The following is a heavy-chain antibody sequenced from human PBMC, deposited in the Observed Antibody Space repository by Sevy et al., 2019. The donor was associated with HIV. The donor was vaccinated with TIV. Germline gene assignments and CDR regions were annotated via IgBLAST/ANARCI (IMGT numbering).Heavy chain of an antibody. CDR3: ARDGDSSALGWFDP. CDR2: INPNSGGT. V-gene: IGHV1-2*06. CDR1: GYTFTGYY. D-gene: IGHD3-22*01. J-gene: IGHJ5*02. Sequence: ASVKVSCKASGYTFTGYYMYWVRQAPGQGLEWMGRINPNSGGTNYAQKFQGRVTMTRDTSISTAYMELSRLRSDDTAVYYCARDGDSSALGWFDPWGQGTLVTVSS.